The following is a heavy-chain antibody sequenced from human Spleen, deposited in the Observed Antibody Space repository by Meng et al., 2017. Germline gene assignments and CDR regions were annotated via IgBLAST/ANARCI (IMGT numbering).Heavy chain of an antibody. CDR2: IYPGDSYT. D-gene: IGHD6-6*01. CDR3: ARLDTTSSGDYYYGMEV. J-gene: IGHJ6*02. Sequence: GESLKISCKCSGYSFTTYWIGWVRQMPGKGLEWIGLIYPGDSYTRYSPAFQGQFTISADKSNSTAYLQWSSLKASDTAKYYCARLDTTSSGDYYYGMEVWGQGTTVTVSS. CDR1: GYSFTTYW. V-gene: IGHV5-51*01.